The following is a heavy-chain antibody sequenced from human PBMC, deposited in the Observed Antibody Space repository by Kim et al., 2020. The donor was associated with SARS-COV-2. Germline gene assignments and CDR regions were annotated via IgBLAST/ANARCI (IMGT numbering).Heavy chain of an antibody. CDR2: FDPEDGET. D-gene: IGHD2-2*01. V-gene: IGHV1-24*01. J-gene: IGHJ6*02. CDR3: ATQYCSSTSCYGFYYYYGMDV. CDR1: GYTLTELS. Sequence: ASVKVSCKVSGYTLTELSMHWVRQAPGKGLEWMGGFDPEDGETIYAQKFQGRVTMTEDTSTDTAYMELSSLRSEDTAVYYCATQYCSSTSCYGFYYYYGMDVWGQETTVTVSS.